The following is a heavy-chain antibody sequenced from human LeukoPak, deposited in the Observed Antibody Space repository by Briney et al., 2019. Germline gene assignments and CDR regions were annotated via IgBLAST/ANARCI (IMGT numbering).Heavy chain of an antibody. Sequence: PGGSLRLSCAASGFTFSSYSMNWVRQAPGKGLEWVSSISSSSSYKYYADSVKGRFTISRDNAKNSLHLQMNSLRAEDTAVYYCARGSRGSSTFSYYYYMDVWGKGTTVTVSS. J-gene: IGHJ6*03. CDR2: ISSSSSYK. CDR3: ARGSRGSSTFSYYYYMDV. CDR1: GFTFSSYS. V-gene: IGHV3-21*01. D-gene: IGHD6-6*01.